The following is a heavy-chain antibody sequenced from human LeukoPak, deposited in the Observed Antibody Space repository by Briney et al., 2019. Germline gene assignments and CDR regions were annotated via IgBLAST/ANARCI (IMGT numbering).Heavy chain of an antibody. J-gene: IGHJ4*02. Sequence: GGSLRLSCAASGFTFSDYYMSWIRQAPGKGLEWVSYISSSGSTIYYADSAKGRFTISRDNAKNSLYLQMNSLRAEDTAVYYCARVTVLRYFDWFDYWGQGTLVTVSS. CDR3: ARVTVLRYFDWFDY. CDR1: GFTFSDYY. D-gene: IGHD3-9*01. V-gene: IGHV3-11*01. CDR2: ISSSGSTI.